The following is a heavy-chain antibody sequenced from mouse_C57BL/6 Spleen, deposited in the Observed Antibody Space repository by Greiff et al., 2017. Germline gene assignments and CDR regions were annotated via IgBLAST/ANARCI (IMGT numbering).Heavy chain of an antibody. CDR1: GYTFTDYY. CDR3: ARGDYEDYFDY. D-gene: IGHD2-4*01. Sequence: VQLQQSGPELVKPGASVKISCKASGYTFTDYYMNWVKQSHGQSLEWIGDINPNNGGTSYTQKFKGKATLTVDKSSSTAYMGRRSLTSEDAEVYYCARGDYEDYFDYWGQGTTLTVSS. CDR2: INPNNGGT. J-gene: IGHJ2*01. V-gene: IGHV1-26*01.